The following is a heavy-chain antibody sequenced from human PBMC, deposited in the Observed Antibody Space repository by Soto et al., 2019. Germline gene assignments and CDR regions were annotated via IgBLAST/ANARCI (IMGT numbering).Heavy chain of an antibody. D-gene: IGHD2-15*01. CDR1: GYSFTSYW. CDR2: IYPGDSDT. Sequence: PGESLKISCKGSGYSFTSYWIGWVRQMPGEGLEWVGSIYPGDSDTRYRTSFQGQVTISADKSITTAYLQWSSLKASDTAMYYCARWGQYCSVGSCYSTYHYYGMDVWGQGTTVTVPS. V-gene: IGHV5-51*01. J-gene: IGHJ6*02. CDR3: ARWGQYCSVGSCYSTYHYYGMDV.